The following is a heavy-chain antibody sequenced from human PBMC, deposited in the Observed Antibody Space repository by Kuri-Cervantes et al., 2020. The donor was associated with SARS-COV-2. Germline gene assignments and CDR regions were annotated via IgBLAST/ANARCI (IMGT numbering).Heavy chain of an antibody. CDR3: ARVGGQVAGTLYFQH. Sequence: SETLSLTCTVSGGSISSYYWSWIRQPPGKGLEWIGYIYYSGSTNYNPSLKSRVTISVDTSKNQFSLKLSSATAADTAVYYCARVGGQVAGTLYFQHWGQGTLVTVSS. CDR1: GGSISSYY. J-gene: IGHJ1*01. CDR2: IYYSGST. V-gene: IGHV4-59*12. D-gene: IGHD6-19*01.